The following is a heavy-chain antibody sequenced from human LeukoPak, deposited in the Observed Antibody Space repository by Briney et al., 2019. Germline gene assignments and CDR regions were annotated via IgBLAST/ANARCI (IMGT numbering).Heavy chain of an antibody. J-gene: IGHJ3*02. CDR3: ARRVGNYGAGAFDI. CDR2: IYYTGST. CDR1: GGSMGSSGYY. Sequence: PSETLSLTCAVSGGSMGSSGYYWGWSRQPPGKGLEWIGSIYYTGSTYYNPSLKSRVTISVDTSKKQFSLKLTSVTAADTAVYYCARRVGNYGAGAFDIWRQGTMVTVSS. V-gene: IGHV4-39*01. D-gene: IGHD4-17*01.